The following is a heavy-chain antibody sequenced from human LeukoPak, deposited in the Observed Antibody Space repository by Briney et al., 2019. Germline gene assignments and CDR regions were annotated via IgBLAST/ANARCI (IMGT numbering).Heavy chain of an antibody. Sequence: PGGSLRLSCVASGFTFSDYYMSWLRQAPGEGLEWVSYISSSSSYTTYADSVKGRFTISRDNAKHSLYLQMNSLRAEDTAVYYCARPYSSGWYGGFDLWGRGTLVTVSS. CDR2: ISSSSSYT. CDR1: GFTFSDYY. J-gene: IGHJ2*01. CDR3: ARPYSSGWYGGFDL. D-gene: IGHD6-19*01. V-gene: IGHV3-11*03.